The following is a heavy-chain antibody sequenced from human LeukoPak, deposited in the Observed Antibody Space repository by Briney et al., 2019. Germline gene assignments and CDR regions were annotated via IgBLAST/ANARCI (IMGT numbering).Heavy chain of an antibody. J-gene: IGHJ5*02. CDR3: ARDRLSTSCYNRYGPWFDP. V-gene: IGHV3-30*01. CDR2: ISYDGSNK. D-gene: IGHD2-2*02. CDR1: GFTFSSYA. Sequence: GGSLRLSCAASGFTFSSYAMHWVRQAPGKGLEWVAVISYDGSNKYYADSVKGRFTISRDNYKNTLYLQMNSLRAEETAVYYCARDRLSTSCYNRYGPWFDPWGQGTLVTVSS.